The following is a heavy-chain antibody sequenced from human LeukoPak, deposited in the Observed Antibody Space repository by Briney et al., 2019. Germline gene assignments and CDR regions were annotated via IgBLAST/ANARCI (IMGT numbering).Heavy chain of an antibody. CDR3: AREMIASGYFDY. V-gene: IGHV4-59*01. CDR2: IYYSGST. D-gene: IGHD3-22*01. CDR1: GGSFSSYY. Sequence: SETLSLTCAVYGGSFSSYYWSWIRQPPGKGLEWIGYIYYSGSTNYNPSLKSRVTISVDTSKKQFSLKLSSVTAADTAVYYCAREMIASGYFDYWGQGTLVTVSS. J-gene: IGHJ4*02.